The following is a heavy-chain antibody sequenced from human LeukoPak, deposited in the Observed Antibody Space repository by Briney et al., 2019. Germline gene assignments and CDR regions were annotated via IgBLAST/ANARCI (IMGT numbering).Heavy chain of an antibody. CDR2: MHTDTGNP. V-gene: IGHV7-4-1*02. D-gene: IGHD2/OR15-2a*01. Sequence: ASVKVSCKASGYSFNNFAMNWVRQAPGQGLEWMGWMHTDTGNPTYAQGFTGRFVLSLDTSVSTAYLQISSVQTEDTAVYYCARKSSFDAFDIWGQGTMVTVSS. CDR3: ARKSSFDAFDI. J-gene: IGHJ3*02. CDR1: GYSFNNFA.